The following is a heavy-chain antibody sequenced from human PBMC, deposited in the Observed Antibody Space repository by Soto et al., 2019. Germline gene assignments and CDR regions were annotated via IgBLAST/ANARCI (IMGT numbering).Heavy chain of an antibody. J-gene: IGHJ4*02. CDR1: GGSISSYY. V-gene: IGHV4-59*01. Sequence: QVQLQESGPGLVKPSETLSLTCTVSGGSISSYYWAWIRQPPGKGLEWIGYIYYSGSTNYNPSLKSRVTISVDTSKNQFSLKLSSVTAADTAVYYCARGRAARGDYYFDYWGQGTLVTVSS. D-gene: IGHD3-16*01. CDR3: ARGRAARGDYYFDY. CDR2: IYYSGST.